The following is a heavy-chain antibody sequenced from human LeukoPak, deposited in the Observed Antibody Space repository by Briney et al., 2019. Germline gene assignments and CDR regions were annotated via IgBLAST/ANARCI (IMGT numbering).Heavy chain of an antibody. CDR1: GFTFSSYS. D-gene: IGHD3-22*01. CDR2: ISSSSSYI. J-gene: IGHJ4*02. Sequence: SGGSLRLSCAASGFTFSSYSMNWVRQAPGKGLEWVSSISSSSSYIYYADSVKGRFTISRDNAKNSLYLQMNSLRAEDTAVYYCATDAGSSGFPRAGVDYWGQGTLVTVSS. CDR3: ATDAGSSGFPRAGVDY. V-gene: IGHV3-21*01.